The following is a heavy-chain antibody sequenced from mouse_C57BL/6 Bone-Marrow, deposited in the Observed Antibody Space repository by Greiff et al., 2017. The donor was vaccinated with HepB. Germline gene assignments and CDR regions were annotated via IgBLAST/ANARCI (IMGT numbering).Heavy chain of an antibody. CDR3: ARVADYAMDY. CDR2: INYDGSST. Sequence: EVKVVESEGGLVQPGSSMKLSCTASGFTFSDYYMAWVRQVPEKGLEWVANINYDGSSTYYLDSLKSRFIISRDNAKNILYLQMSSLKSEDTATYYCARVADYAMDYWGKGTSVTVSS. J-gene: IGHJ4*01. CDR1: GFTFSDYY. V-gene: IGHV5-16*01.